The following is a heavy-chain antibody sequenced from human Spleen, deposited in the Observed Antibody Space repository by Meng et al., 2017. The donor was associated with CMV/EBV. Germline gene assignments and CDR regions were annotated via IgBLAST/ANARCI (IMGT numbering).Heavy chain of an antibody. CDR3: ARKEDIVVVPAAVDRDY. CDR2: INPDSGAT. Sequence: ASVKVSCKASGYTFSGYYMHWVRQAPGQGLEWMGWINPDSGATKYAQRFQGRVTMTRDTSISTAYMELSRLRSDDTAVYYCARKEDIVVVPAAVDRDYWGQGTLVTVSS. V-gene: IGHV1-2*02. CDR1: GYTFSGYY. D-gene: IGHD2-2*01. J-gene: IGHJ4*02.